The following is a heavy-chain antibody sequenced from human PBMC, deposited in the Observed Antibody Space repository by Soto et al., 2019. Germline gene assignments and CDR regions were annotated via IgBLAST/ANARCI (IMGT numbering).Heavy chain of an antibody. Sequence: ASVNVSCKSSGYTLSSSCISWVRQAPGQGLEWMGWISPYKGNTHYALGLQGRVTITTDTSTSTAYMELRSLRSDDTAVYYCARDLAASGSYYTDYWGQGTLVTVSS. V-gene: IGHV1-18*01. CDR3: ARDLAASGSYYTDY. D-gene: IGHD3-10*01. CDR2: ISPYKGNT. CDR1: GYTLSSSC. J-gene: IGHJ4*02.